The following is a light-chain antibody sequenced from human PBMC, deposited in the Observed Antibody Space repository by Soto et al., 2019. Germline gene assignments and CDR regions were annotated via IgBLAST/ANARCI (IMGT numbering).Light chain of an antibody. J-gene: IGKJ1*01. Sequence: EIAMTQSPATLSVSPWERATLSCRASQSVSSTLAWYQQKPGQAPRLLIYGASTRATGIPARFSGSGSGTEFTLTISSLQSEDFAVYYCQQYNNWPPWTFGRGTKVDIK. CDR3: QQYNNWPPWT. CDR1: QSVSST. CDR2: GAS. V-gene: IGKV3-15*01.